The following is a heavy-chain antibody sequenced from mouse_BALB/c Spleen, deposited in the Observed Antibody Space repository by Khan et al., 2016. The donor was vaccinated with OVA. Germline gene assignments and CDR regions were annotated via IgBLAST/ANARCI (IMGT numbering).Heavy chain of an antibody. J-gene: IGHJ4*01. Sequence: EVQGVESGPSLVKPSQTLSLTCSVTGDSITSGFWNWIRKFPGHKFEYMGYVTYSGNTYYNPSLKSRISITRDTSKSQYYLQLNSVTTEDTATYFCARSDGSWAMDYWGQGTSVTVSS. D-gene: IGHD1-1*01. CDR3: ARSDGSWAMDY. CDR1: GDSITSGF. CDR2: VTYSGNT. V-gene: IGHV3-8*02.